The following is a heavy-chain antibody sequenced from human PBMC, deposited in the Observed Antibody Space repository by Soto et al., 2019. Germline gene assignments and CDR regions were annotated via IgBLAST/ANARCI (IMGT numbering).Heavy chain of an antibody. CDR1: VDAVRRGSRD. CDR3: ARVDIFTVYGCIAF. D-gene: IGHD3-9*01. J-gene: IGHJ6*02. CDR2: IYYSGST. V-gene: IGHV4-30-4*01. Sequence: LCITYADTVDAVRRGSRDWSWIRHPPGKGLERIGYIYYSGSTYYSPSLKSRVTISVDTSKNKFSLKLNSVTAADTAVYYCARVDIFTVYGCIAFWAQGTTVPVSS.